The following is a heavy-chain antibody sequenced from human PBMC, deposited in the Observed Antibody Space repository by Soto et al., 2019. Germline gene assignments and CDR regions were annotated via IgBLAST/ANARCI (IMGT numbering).Heavy chain of an antibody. V-gene: IGHV4-34*01. CDR1: GGSFSCYY. Sequence: SETLSLTCAVYGGSFSCYYWSWIRQPPGKGLEWIGEINHSGSTNYNPSLKSRVTISVDTSKNQFSLKLSSVTAADTAVYYCARDIVATISYYYYYYGMDVWGQGTTVTVSS. CDR2: INHSGST. CDR3: ARDIVATISYYYYYYGMDV. D-gene: IGHD5-12*01. J-gene: IGHJ6*02.